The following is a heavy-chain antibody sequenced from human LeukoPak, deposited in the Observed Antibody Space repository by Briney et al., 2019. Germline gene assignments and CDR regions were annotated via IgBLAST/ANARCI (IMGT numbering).Heavy chain of an antibody. J-gene: IGHJ5*01. CDR1: GFTVSRNY. CDR2: IYSGGNT. Sequence: GGSLRLSCAAAGFTVSRNYMTWVRQAPGKGLEWVSVIYSGGNTYYADSVKGRFTISRDNSKNTVYLQMNNLSADDAAVYYCAGVANSYDGSGYFDFWGQGTQVTVSS. D-gene: IGHD3-22*01. CDR3: AGVANSYDGSGYFDF. V-gene: IGHV3-53*01.